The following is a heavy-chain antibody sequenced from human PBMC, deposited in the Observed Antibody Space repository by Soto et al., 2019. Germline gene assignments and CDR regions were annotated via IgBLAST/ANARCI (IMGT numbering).Heavy chain of an antibody. CDR3: ARGYYDGRHGLDV. J-gene: IGHJ6*02. CDR1: GSSISIYY. CDR2: MYYRGTT. D-gene: IGHD3-3*01. V-gene: IGHV4-59*01. Sequence: SETLSLTCSVSGSSISIYYWNWIRQTPGKGLEWIGYMYYRGTTKYNPSLKSRVTISVDTSKNQVSLKLSSVTAADTAVYYCARGYYDGRHGLDVWGQGTTVTVPS.